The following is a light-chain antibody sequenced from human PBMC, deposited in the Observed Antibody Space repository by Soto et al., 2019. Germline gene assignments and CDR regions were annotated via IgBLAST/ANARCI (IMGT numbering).Light chain of an antibody. CDR1: SIDFGGYNY. CDR3: SSYTSSSTLYV. Sequence: SVLTQPASVSGSPGQSITISCTLTSIDFGGYNYVSWYQQHPGKAPKLMIYEVSNRPSGVSNRFSGSKSGNTASLTISGLQAEDEADYYCSSYTSSSTLYVFGTGTKVTVL. J-gene: IGLJ1*01. CDR2: EVS. V-gene: IGLV2-14*01.